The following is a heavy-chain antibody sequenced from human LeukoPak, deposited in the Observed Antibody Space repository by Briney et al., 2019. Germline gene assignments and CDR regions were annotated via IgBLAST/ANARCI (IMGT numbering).Heavy chain of an antibody. Sequence: PGGSLRLSCAASGFTFSNYAMNWVRQAPGKGLEWVSTISGGGGTTYYADSVKGRFTISRDSSKNTLYLQMNSLGAEDTAAYYCAKGRRDGHNFDFDYWGQGTLVTVSS. CDR3: AKGRRDGHNFDFDY. J-gene: IGHJ4*02. D-gene: IGHD5-24*01. CDR2: ISGGGGTT. V-gene: IGHV3-23*01. CDR1: GFTFSNYA.